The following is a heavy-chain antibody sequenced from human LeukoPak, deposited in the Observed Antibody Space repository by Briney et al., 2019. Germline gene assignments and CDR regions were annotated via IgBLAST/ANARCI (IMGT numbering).Heavy chain of an antibody. CDR2: IYTSGST. Sequence: ASETLPLTCTVSGGSISSYYWSWIRQPAGKGLEWIGRIYTSGSTNYNPSLKSRVTISVDKSKNQFSLKLSSVTAADTAVYYCAREGYSSSWYYFDYWGQGTLVTVSS. V-gene: IGHV4-4*07. CDR1: GGSISSYY. J-gene: IGHJ4*02. CDR3: AREGYSSSWYYFDY. D-gene: IGHD6-13*01.